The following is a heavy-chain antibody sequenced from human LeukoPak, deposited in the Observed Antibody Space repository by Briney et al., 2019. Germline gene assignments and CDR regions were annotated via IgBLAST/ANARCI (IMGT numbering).Heavy chain of an antibody. CDR1: GGSISSGGYY. CDR2: IYYSGST. D-gene: IGHD2-2*01. Sequence: SQTLSLTRTVSGGSISSGGYYWSWIRQHPGKGLEWIGYIYYSGSTYYNPSLKSRVTISVDTSKNQFSLKLSSVTAADTAVYYCARAPRYCSSTSCYGKNFDYWGQGTLVTVSS. CDR3: ARAPRYCSSTSCYGKNFDY. V-gene: IGHV4-31*03. J-gene: IGHJ4*02.